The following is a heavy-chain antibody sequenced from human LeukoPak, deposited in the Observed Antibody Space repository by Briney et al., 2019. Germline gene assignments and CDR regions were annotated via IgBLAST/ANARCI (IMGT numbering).Heavy chain of an antibody. J-gene: IGHJ4*02. CDR3: TRDGDGYNFDF. Sequence: GGSLRLSCAASGFTFSNAWMNWVRQVPGKGLVWVSRVSRDGSGTIYADSVKGRFTISRDNAKNTLYLQTNSLRAEDSAVYFCTRDGDGYNFDFWGQGTLVTVSS. D-gene: IGHD5-24*01. V-gene: IGHV3-74*01. CDR1: GFTFSNAW. CDR2: VSRDGSGT.